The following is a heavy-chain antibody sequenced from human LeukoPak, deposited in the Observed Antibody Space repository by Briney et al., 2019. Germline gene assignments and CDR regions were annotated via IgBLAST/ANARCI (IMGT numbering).Heavy chain of an antibody. CDR3: ARWLRDGYNYFDY. CDR2: INPNSGGT. Sequence: ASVKVSCKASGYIFTGYYMHWVRQAPGQGLEWMGWINPNSGGTNYAQKFQGRVTMTRDTSISTAYMELSRLRSDDTAVYYCARWLRDGYNYFDYWGQGTLVTVSS. CDR1: GYIFTGYY. J-gene: IGHJ4*02. V-gene: IGHV1-2*02. D-gene: IGHD5-24*01.